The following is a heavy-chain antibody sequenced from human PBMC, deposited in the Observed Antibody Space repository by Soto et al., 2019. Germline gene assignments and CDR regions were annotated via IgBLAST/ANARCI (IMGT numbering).Heavy chain of an antibody. CDR3: ARDRGVAPRVAGNTHYYYYMDV. J-gene: IGHJ6*03. Sequence: QDQLVQSGVEVKKPGASVKVSCKASGYSFTNYGITWVRQAPGQGFEWMGWISAYNGNTKYAQKLQGRVTTTTDASTSTAYLELRSLTSDDTAVYYCARDRGVAPRVAGNTHYYYYMDVWGKGTTVTVSS. V-gene: IGHV1-18*01. D-gene: IGHD6-19*01. CDR1: GYSFTNYG. CDR2: ISAYNGNT.